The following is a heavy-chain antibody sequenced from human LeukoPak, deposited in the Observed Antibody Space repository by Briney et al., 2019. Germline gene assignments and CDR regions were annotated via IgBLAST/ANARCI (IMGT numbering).Heavy chain of an antibody. CDR3: ARDSYYYDSSGDY. V-gene: IGHV3-21*01. Sequence: GGSLRLSCAASGFTFSSYSMNWVRQAPGKGLEWVSSISSSGSYMYYAGSVKGRFTISRDNAKNSLYLQMSSLRAEDTAVYYCARDSYYYDSSGDYWGQGTLVTVSS. J-gene: IGHJ4*02. D-gene: IGHD3-22*01. CDR1: GFTFSSYS. CDR2: ISSSGSYM.